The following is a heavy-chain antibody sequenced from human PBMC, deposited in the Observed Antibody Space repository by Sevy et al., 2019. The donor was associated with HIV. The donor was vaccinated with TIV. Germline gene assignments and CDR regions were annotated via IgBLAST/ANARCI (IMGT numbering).Heavy chain of an antibody. CDR3: AREGLAAYVDGADV. Sequence: GGSLRLSCAASGFTFDHHAMYWVRQAPGKGLEWVSGINWNSVSIGYADSVKGRFTISRDNAKNSLYLHLNSLRADDTALYYCAREGLAAYVDGADVWGQGTAVTVSS. V-gene: IGHV3-9*01. CDR1: GFTFDHHA. J-gene: IGHJ6*02. D-gene: IGHD3-10*02. CDR2: INWNSVSI.